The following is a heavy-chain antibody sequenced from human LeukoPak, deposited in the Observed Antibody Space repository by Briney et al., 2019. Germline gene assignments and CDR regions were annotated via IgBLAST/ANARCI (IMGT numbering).Heavy chain of an antibody. CDR3: ARDLGNNPAADLDAFVL. D-gene: IGHD1-14*01. CDR2: ITPPGDNT. J-gene: IGHJ3*01. V-gene: IGHV3-74*01. Sequence: GGSLRLSCAASGFTFSTYWMHWIRQVPGKGLVWVSRITPPGDNTNYADSVRGRFTVSRDTAKNTLYLQMNSLRAEDTAIYFCARDLGNNPAADLDAFVLWGQGTMVTVSS. CDR1: GFTFSTYW.